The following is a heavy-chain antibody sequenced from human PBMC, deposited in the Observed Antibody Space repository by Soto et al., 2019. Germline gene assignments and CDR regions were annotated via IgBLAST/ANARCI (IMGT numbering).Heavy chain of an antibody. CDR1: GGTFSSYA. CDR2: IIPIFGTA. D-gene: IGHD5-18*01. CDR3: ARSSRVWKYSYGYKY. Sequence: QVQLVQSGAEVKKPGSSVKVSCKASGGTFSSYAISWVRQAPGQGLEWMGGIIPIFGTANYAQKFQGRVTIXXDXSXXTAYMELSSLRSEDTAVYYCARSSRVWKYSYGYKYWGQGTLVTVSS. V-gene: IGHV1-69*12. J-gene: IGHJ4*02.